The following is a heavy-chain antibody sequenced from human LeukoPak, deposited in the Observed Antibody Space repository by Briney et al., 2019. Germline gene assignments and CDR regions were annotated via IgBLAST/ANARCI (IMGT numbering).Heavy chain of an antibody. CDR1: GYXFTNFY. V-gene: IGHV1-2*02. J-gene: IGHJ5*02. CDR3: TRVVGANTALWFDP. CDR2: IVPSSGGT. D-gene: IGHD1-26*01. Sequence: ASVKVSCKASGYXFTNFYMHWVRQAPGQGLEWMGWIVPSSGGTNYAQKFKGRATMTRDTSISTAYMELSRLTSDDTAMYYCTRVVGANTALWFDPWGQGTLVTVSS.